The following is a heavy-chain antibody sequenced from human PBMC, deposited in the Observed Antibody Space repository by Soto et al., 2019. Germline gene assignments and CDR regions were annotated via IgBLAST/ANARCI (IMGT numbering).Heavy chain of an antibody. CDR3: ARXXCSXXXXXLTSRYHYYVMDV. CDR2: INHSGRI. V-gene: IGHV4-34*01. J-gene: IGHJ6*02. Sequence: QVQLQQWGAGLLKPSETLSLTCAVFNGSFXGYYWSXXRQAPGKGLEWNGEINHSGRINYNPSLESGVTMSVDTSKDHFSLNLRSVTAADTGVXYXARXXCSXXXXXLTSRYHYYVMDVWGQGTTVTVSS. CDR1: NGSFXGYY. D-gene: IGHD6-19*01.